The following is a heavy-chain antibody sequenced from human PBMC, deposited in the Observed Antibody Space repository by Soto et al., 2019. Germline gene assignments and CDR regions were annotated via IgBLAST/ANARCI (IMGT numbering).Heavy chain of an antibody. D-gene: IGHD3-10*01. CDR2: TAYDGSLQ. J-gene: IGHJ6*02. CDR1: ALNCGPHG. Sequence: CLRLSCVPSALNCGPHGMHCVRQAPGKGPQSVALTAYDGSLQYYSDSVKGRFCISRDNSKRTLPLQMSSLRAEDAAVYFYAKDFKVSGGYYVSLPYYYGMDVWGQGSEVTV. V-gene: IGHV3-30*18. CDR3: AKDFKVSGGYYVSLPYYYGMDV.